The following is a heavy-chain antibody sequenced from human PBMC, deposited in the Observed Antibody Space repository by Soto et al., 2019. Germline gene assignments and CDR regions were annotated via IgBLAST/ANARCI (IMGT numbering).Heavy chain of an antibody. D-gene: IGHD3-22*01. J-gene: IGHJ4*02. V-gene: IGHV4-31*03. CDR3: AIDSSGYYGY. Sequence: SETLSLTCTVSGGSILNGGHYWTWIRQPPGKGLEWIGKIFFSGNTHYNTALKSRLSFSVDRAKNQFSLNLTSVTAADTAIYYCAIDSSGYYGYWGQGTLVTVSS. CDR1: GGSILNGGHY. CDR2: IFFSGNT.